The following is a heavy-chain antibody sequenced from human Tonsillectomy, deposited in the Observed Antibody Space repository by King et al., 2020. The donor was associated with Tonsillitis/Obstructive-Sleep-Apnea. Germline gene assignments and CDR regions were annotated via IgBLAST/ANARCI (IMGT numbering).Heavy chain of an antibody. CDR2: INWNSGSI. CDR1: GFTFDDYA. CDR3: AKDICLGITGTEGFDY. V-gene: IGHV3-9*01. D-gene: IGHD1-7*01. Sequence: EVQLVESGGGLVQPGRSLRLSCAASGFTFDDYAMHWVRQAPGKGLEWVSGINWNSGSICYADSVKGRFTISRDNAKNSLYLQMNSLRAEDTALYYCAKDICLGITGTEGFDYCGPGTLVTVSS. J-gene: IGHJ4*02.